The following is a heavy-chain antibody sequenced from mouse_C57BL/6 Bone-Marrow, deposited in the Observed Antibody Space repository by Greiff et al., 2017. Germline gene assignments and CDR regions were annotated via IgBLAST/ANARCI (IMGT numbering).Heavy chain of an antibody. CDR3: ARQRWLLLYYFDY. CDR1: GYTFTSYW. Sequence: VQLQQPGAELVKPGASVKLSCKASGYTFTSYWMHWVKQRPGQGLEWIGMIHPNSGSTNYNEKFKGKATLTVDKSSSTAYMQLSSLTSEDSAVYYCARQRWLLLYYFDYWGQGTTLTVSS. V-gene: IGHV1-64*01. J-gene: IGHJ2*01. D-gene: IGHD2-3*01. CDR2: IHPNSGST.